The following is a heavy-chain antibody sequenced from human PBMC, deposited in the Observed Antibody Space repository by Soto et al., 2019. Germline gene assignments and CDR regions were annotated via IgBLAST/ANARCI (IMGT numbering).Heavy chain of an antibody. Sequence: QVQLVQSGAEVKQPGSSVKVSCKASGGTFSSYTITWVRQAPGQGLEWMGRIIPILGIANYAQKFQGRVTVTADKSTSTAYMELSSLRSEDTAVYYCAFQTGNSGWGGGYWGQGNLVTVSS. CDR3: AFQTGNSGWGGGY. D-gene: IGHD6-19*01. V-gene: IGHV1-69*02. J-gene: IGHJ4*02. CDR1: GGTFSSYT. CDR2: IIPILGIA.